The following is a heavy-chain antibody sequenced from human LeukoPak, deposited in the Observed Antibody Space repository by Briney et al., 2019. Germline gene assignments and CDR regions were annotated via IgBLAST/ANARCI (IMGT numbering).Heavy chain of an antibody. J-gene: IGHJ3*02. CDR3: ARHRIPQKHYDSSGYYYPGAFDI. CDR1: GGSISSSSYY. CDR2: IYHSGST. Sequence: SETLSLTCTVSGGSISSSSYYWGWIRQPPGKGLEWIGSIYHSGSTYYNPSLKSQVTISVDTSKNQFSLKLSSVTAADTAVYYCARHRIPQKHYDSSGYYYPGAFDIWGQGTMVTVSS. D-gene: IGHD3-22*01. V-gene: IGHV4-39*01.